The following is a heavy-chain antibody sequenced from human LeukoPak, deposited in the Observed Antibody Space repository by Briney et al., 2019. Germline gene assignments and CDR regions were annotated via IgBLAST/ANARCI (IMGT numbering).Heavy chain of an antibody. D-gene: IGHD2-2*01. J-gene: IGHJ5*02. Sequence: GASVTVSCKASGYTFTGYYMHWVRQAPGQGLEWMGWINPNSGGTNYAQKFQGRVTMTRDTSISTAYMELSRLRSDDTAVYYCARGDIVVVPAAEWWFDPWGQGTLVTVSS. CDR2: INPNSGGT. CDR3: ARGDIVVVPAAEWWFDP. V-gene: IGHV1-2*02. CDR1: GYTFTGYY.